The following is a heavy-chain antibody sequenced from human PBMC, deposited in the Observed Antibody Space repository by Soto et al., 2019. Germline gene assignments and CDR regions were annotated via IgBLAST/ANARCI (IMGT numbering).Heavy chain of an antibody. CDR1: GGTFSSYT. V-gene: IGHV1-3*01. CDR3: ARAAGYYSNYYFDY. D-gene: IGHD4-4*01. CDR2: INAGNGNT. Sequence: ASVKVSCKASGGTFSSYTISWVRQAPGQRLEWMGWINAGNGNTKYAQKFQGRVTITRDTSASTAYMELSSLRSEDTAVYYCARAAGYYSNYYFDYWGQGTLVTVSS. J-gene: IGHJ4*02.